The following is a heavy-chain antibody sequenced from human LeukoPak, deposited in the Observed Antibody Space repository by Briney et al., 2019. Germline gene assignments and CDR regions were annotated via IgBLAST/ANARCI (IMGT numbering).Heavy chain of an antibody. J-gene: IGHJ4*02. Sequence: SETLSLTCAVYGGSFSGYYWSWIRQPPGKGLEWIGEINHSGSTNYNPSLKSRVTISVDTSKNQFSLKLSSVTAADTAVYYCARDRGAGLSGYDSNFGYWGQGTLVTVSS. V-gene: IGHV4-34*01. CDR3: ARDRGAGLSGYDSNFGY. CDR2: INHSGST. CDR1: GGSFSGYY. D-gene: IGHD5-12*01.